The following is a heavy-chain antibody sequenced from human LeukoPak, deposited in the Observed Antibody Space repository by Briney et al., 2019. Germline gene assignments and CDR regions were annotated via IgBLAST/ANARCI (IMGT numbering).Heavy chain of an antibody. Sequence: GGSLRLSCAASGFTFSSYAMTWVRQAPGKGLGWVSAISGSGGNTYYADSVKGRFTISRDNCKNTLYLHMNSLRAEDTAVYYCAKGSYYYDSSGAEGGQGTLVTVSS. CDR1: GFTFSSYA. D-gene: IGHD3-22*01. CDR2: ISGSGGNT. J-gene: IGHJ4*02. CDR3: AKGSYYYDSSGAE. V-gene: IGHV3-23*01.